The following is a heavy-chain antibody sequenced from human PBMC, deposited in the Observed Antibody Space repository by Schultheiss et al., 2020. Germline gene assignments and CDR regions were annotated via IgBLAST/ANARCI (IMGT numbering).Heavy chain of an antibody. CDR3: AKDYLPKPVVITGAVY. CDR1: GFTFSSYA. D-gene: IGHD3-22*01. J-gene: IGHJ4*02. Sequence: GGSLRLSCAASGFTFSSYAMSWVRQAPGKGLEWVSYISSSSSTIYYADSVKGRFTISRDNSKNTLYLQMNSLRAEDTAVYYCAKDYLPKPVVITGAVYWGKGTLVTVSS. CDR2: ISSSSSTI. V-gene: IGHV3-48*01.